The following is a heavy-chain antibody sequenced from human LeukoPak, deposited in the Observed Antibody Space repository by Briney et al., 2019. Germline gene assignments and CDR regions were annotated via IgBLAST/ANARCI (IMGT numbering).Heavy chain of an antibody. J-gene: IGHJ6*03. Sequence: SETLSLTRTVSGGSISSYYWSWIRQPPGKGLEWIGYIYYSGSTNYNPSLKSRVTISVDTSKNQFSLKLSSVTAADTAVYYCARKDRYYYYMDVWGKGTTVTVSS. CDR3: ARKDRYYYYMDV. D-gene: IGHD1-14*01. CDR2: IYYSGST. CDR1: GGSISSYY. V-gene: IGHV4-59*01.